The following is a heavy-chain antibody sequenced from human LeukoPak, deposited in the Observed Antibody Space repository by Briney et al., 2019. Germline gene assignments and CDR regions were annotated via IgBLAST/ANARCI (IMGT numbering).Heavy chain of an antibody. CDR2: MNPNSGNT. CDR3: ARNYYDFWSGYYPFDY. V-gene: IGHV1-8*01. J-gene: IGHJ4*02. D-gene: IGHD3-3*01. Sequence: ASVKVSCKASGYTFTSHDINWVRQATGQGLEWMGWMNPNSGNTGEGQKFQGRVTMTRNTYISTQYMELSSLRSEDPDVYYCARNYYDFWSGYYPFDYWGQGTLVTVSS. CDR1: GYTFTSHD.